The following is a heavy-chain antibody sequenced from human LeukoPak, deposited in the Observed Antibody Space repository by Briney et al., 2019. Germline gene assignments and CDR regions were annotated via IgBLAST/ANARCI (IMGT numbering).Heavy chain of an antibody. D-gene: IGHD4-17*01. CDR1: GGSFSGYY. V-gene: IGHV4-34*01. J-gene: IGHJ4*02. Sequence: PSETLSLTCAVYGGSFSGYYWSWIRQPPGKGLEWIGEINHSGSTNYNPSLKSRVTISVDTSKNQFSLKLSSVTAADTAVYYCARHMSYGDQYYFDYWGQGTLVTVSS. CDR3: ARHMSYGDQYYFDY. CDR2: INHSGST.